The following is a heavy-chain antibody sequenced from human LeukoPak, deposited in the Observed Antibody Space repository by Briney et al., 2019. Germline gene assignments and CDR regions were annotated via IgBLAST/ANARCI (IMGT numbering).Heavy chain of an antibody. CDR1: GFTVSSNY. J-gene: IGHJ3*02. V-gene: IGHV3-53*01. Sequence: GGSLRLSCSASGFTVSSNYMSWVRQAPGKGLEWVSDIYSGGSTYYADSVKGRFTISIDNAKNTLYLQMNSLRAEDTAVYYCARVVEARDGFDIWGQGTMVTVSS. CDR2: IYSGGST. CDR3: ARVVEARDGFDI. D-gene: IGHD6-6*01.